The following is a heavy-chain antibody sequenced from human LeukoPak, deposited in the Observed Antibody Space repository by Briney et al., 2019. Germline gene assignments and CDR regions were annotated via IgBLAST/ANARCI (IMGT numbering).Heavy chain of an antibody. J-gene: IGHJ3*02. Sequence: PGGSLRLSCAASGFTFSSYWMSWVRQALGKGLEWVANIKQDGSEKYYVDSVKGRFTISRDNAKNSLYLQMNSLRAEDTAVYYCARDPADGYNSAFDIWGQGTMVTVSS. CDR2: IKQDGSEK. D-gene: IGHD5-24*01. CDR1: GFTFSSYW. V-gene: IGHV3-7*03. CDR3: ARDPADGYNSAFDI.